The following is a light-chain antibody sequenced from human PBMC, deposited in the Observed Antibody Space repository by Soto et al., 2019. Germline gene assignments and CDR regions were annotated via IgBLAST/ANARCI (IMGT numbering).Light chain of an antibody. J-gene: IGKJ5*01. CDR3: QQRRNWPPVT. CDR2: DAS. V-gene: IGKV3-11*01. CDR1: QSVSSY. Sequence: EIMFTQSPATLSLSPGERATLSCRASQSVSSYLAWYQQKPGQAPRLLIYDASNRATGIPARFSGSGSGTDFTLTISSLEPEDFAVYYCQQRRNWPPVTFGQGTRLEIK.